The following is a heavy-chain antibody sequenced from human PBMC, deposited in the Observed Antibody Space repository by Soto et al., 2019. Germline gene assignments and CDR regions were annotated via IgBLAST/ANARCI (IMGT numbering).Heavy chain of an antibody. D-gene: IGHD3-3*01. V-gene: IGHV1-69*13. CDR3: ARALWSGYLTPRYYYYGMDV. CDR2: IIPIFGTA. CDR1: GGTFSSYA. Sequence: GASVKVSCKASGGTFSSYAISWVRQAPGQGLEWMGGIIPIFGTANYAQKFQGRVTITADESTSTAYMELSSLRSEDTAVYYCARALWSGYLTPRYYYYGMDVWGQGTTVTVSS. J-gene: IGHJ6*02.